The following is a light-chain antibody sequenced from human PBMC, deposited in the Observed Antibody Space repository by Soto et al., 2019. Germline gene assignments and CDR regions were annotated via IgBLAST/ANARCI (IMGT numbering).Light chain of an antibody. CDR2: GAS. J-gene: IGKJ1*01. CDR3: QQYNSYS. CDR1: QRVSSGY. Sequence: EIVLTQSPGTLSFSPGERATLSCRASQRVSSGYLAWYQQKPGQAPRLLIYGASSRATGIPDRFSGSGSGTDFTLTVSRLEPEDFATYYCQQYNSYSFGQGTKVEMK. V-gene: IGKV3-20*01.